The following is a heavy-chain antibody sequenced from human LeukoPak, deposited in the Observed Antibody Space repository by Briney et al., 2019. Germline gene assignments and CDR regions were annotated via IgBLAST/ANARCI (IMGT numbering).Heavy chain of an antibody. CDR1: GGTFSNYA. CDR3: ARSSTAVGGLGDSGGWFGP. D-gene: IGHD4-23*01. Sequence: SVKVSCKASGGTFSNYAFNWVRQAPGQGLEWMGGSIPLLCIADYAQRFQGRVTITTDESTDTAYMDLSSLTSEDTAVYYCARSSTAVGGLGDSGGWFGPWGQGTLVVVSS. CDR2: SIPLLCIA. V-gene: IGHV1-69*05. J-gene: IGHJ5*02.